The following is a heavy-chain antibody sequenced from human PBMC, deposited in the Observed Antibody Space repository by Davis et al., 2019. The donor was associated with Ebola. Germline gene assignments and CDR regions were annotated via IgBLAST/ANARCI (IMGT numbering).Heavy chain of an antibody. Sequence: GESLKISCAASGFTFSSYAMHWVRQAPGKGLEWVAVISYDGSNKYYADSVKGRFTISRDNAKNSLYLQMNSLRAEDTAVYYCARVPSSGQLDGMDVWGKGTTVTVSS. D-gene: IGHD3-22*01. CDR2: ISYDGSNK. CDR3: ARVPSSGQLDGMDV. J-gene: IGHJ6*04. V-gene: IGHV3-30*04. CDR1: GFTFSSYA.